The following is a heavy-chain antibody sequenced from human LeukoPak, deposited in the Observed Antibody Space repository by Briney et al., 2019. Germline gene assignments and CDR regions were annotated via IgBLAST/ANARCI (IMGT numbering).Heavy chain of an antibody. V-gene: IGHV4-39*07. D-gene: IGHD3-10*01. CDR3: ARGSSGSDSFDY. Sequence: SETLSLTCTVSGGSISSSGYYWGWIRQPPGKGLEWIGSIYYSGATNYNPSLKSRVTISVDTSKNQFSLKMSSVTAADTAVYYCARGSSGSDSFDYWGQGTLVTVSS. CDR1: GGSISSSGYY. J-gene: IGHJ4*02. CDR2: IYYSGAT.